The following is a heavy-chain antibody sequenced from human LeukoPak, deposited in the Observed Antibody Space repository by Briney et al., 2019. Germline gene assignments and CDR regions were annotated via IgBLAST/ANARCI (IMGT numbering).Heavy chain of an antibody. CDR3: ARDRDRYYADY. V-gene: IGHV3-7*01. J-gene: IGHJ4*02. Sequence: GGSLRLSCAGSGFSISNYWMSWVRQAPGKGLEWVANIRQDASEKWYVDSVRGRFTISRDNAKNSVFLQMSSLRTDDTAVYFCARDRDRYYADYWGQGTLVTVSS. CDR1: GFSISNYW. CDR2: IRQDASEK. D-gene: IGHD3-3*01.